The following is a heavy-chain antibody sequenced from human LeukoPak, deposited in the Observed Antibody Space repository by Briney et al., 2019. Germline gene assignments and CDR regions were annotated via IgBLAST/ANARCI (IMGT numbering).Heavy chain of an antibody. CDR2: ISSSGSDR. Sequence: GGSLRLFCAASGFSFSDYYMGWIRPAPGKGLEWISYISSSGSDRYNADSLKGRFTISRDNAENSLYLQMNSLRDEDTAVYYCARGFYGGNPLDAFDIWGQGTMVTVSS. V-gene: IGHV3-11*01. CDR3: ARGFYGGNPLDAFDI. D-gene: IGHD4-23*01. J-gene: IGHJ3*02. CDR1: GFSFSDYY.